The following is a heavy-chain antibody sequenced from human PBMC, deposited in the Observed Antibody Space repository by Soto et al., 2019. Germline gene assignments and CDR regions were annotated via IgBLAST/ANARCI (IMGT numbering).Heavy chain of an antibody. Sequence: GGSPRLSCAASGFTFSSYAMSWARQAPGKGLEWVSVISCGGGSTYYADSVKGRFTISRDNSKNSLYLQMNSLRTEDTALYYCAKDITAVAGTLHYVNWGQGTLVTFSS. CDR1: GFTFSSYA. J-gene: IGHJ4*02. D-gene: IGHD6-19*01. CDR3: AKDITAVAGTLHYVN. CDR2: ISCGGGST. V-gene: IGHV3-43*01.